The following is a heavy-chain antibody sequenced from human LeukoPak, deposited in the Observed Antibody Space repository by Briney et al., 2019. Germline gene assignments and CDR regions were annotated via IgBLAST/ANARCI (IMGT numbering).Heavy chain of an antibody. Sequence: GASVKVSCKASGYTFTGYYMHWVRQAPGQGLEWMGWISAYNGNTNYAQKFQGRVTITADESTSTAYMELSSLRSEDTAVYYCARDLEQMTTVTTAFDYWGQGTLVTVSS. J-gene: IGHJ4*02. CDR2: ISAYNGNT. V-gene: IGHV1-18*04. CDR3: ARDLEQMTTVTTAFDY. CDR1: GYTFTGYY. D-gene: IGHD4-11*01.